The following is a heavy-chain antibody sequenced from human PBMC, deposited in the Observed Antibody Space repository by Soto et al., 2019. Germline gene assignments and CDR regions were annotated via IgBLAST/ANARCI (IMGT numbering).Heavy chain of an antibody. V-gene: IGHV3-23*01. CDR1: GFTFSSYA. J-gene: IGHJ5*02. CDR3: AKDLAIGASYSPFDP. D-gene: IGHD2-21*01. Sequence: GGSLRLSCAASGFTFSSYAMSWVRQAPGKGLEWVSAISGSGGSTYYADSVKGRFTISRDNSKNTLYLQMNSLRAEATAVYYCAKDLAIGASYSPFDPWGQGTLVTVSS. CDR2: ISGSGGST.